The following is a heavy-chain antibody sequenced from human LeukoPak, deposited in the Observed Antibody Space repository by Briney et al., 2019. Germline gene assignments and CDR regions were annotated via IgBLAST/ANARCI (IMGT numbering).Heavy chain of an antibody. CDR3: ALFDDSSGLSFDY. Sequence: ASVKVSCKASGGTFSSYAISWVRQAPGQGLEWMGRIIPILGIANYAQKFQGRVTITADKSTSTAYMELSSLRSEDTAVYYCALFDDSSGLSFDYWGQGTLVTVSS. V-gene: IGHV1-69*04. J-gene: IGHJ4*02. CDR2: IIPILGIA. D-gene: IGHD3-22*01. CDR1: GGTFSSYA.